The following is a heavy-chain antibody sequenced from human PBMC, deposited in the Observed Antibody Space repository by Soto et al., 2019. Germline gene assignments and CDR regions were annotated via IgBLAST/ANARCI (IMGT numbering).Heavy chain of an antibody. CDR1: GFSLISYW. D-gene: IGHD6-19*01. CDR2: IQSDGSST. J-gene: IGHJ4*02. V-gene: IGHV3-74*01. CDR3: AREKAVAGTIFDY. Sequence: GGSLRLSCAVSGFSLISYWMHWVRQAPGKGLVWVSRIQSDGSSTNYADSVKGRFTISRDNAKNTLYLQMDSLRVEDTAVYYCAREKAVAGTIFDYWGQGA.